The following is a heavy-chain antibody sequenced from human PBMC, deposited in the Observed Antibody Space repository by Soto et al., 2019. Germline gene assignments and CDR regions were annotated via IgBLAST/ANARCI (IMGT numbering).Heavy chain of an antibody. CDR3: AKVIVLGASTLEY. D-gene: IGHD6-6*01. V-gene: IGHV3-23*01. J-gene: IGHJ4*02. CDR2: ISGSTGTT. CDR1: GFMFNHYA. Sequence: EQVLESGGGLVQPGGSLRLSCEASGFMFNHYAMAWVRQTPGKGLEWVSVISGSTGTTYYADSVKGRFTISRDNSKNTVYLQMNSLRAEDSALYSCAKVIVLGASTLEYWGPGTRVTVSS.